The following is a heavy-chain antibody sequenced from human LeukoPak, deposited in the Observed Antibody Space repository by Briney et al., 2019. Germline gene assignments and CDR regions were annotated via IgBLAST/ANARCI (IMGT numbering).Heavy chain of an antibody. CDR1: GASMSSNY. J-gene: IGHJ4*02. CDR3: ASTRRAAVAGRFDS. D-gene: IGHD6-19*01. CDR2: VYHSGNT. V-gene: IGHV4-4*09. Sequence: PSETLSLTCNVSGASMSSNYWSWIRQPPGKGLEWIGYVYHSGNTNYSPSLESRVTMSVDESKNQFSLRVHFVSAADTAVYYCASTRRAAVAGRFDSWGQGTLVTVSS.